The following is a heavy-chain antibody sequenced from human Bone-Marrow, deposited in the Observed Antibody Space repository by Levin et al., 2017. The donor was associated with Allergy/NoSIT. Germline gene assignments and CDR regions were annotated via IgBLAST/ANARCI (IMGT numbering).Heavy chain of an antibody. J-gene: IGHJ4*02. CDR2: INHSGST. V-gene: IGHV4-34*01. CDR1: GGSFRGYY. Sequence: SQTLSLPCAVYGGSFRGYYWSWIRQPPGKGLEWIGEINHSGSTNYNPSLKSRVTISVDTSKNQFSLKLSSVTAADTAVYYCARGRVDTMVRGVFHFDYWGQGTLVTVSS. CDR3: ARGRVDTMVRGVFHFDY. D-gene: IGHD3-10*01.